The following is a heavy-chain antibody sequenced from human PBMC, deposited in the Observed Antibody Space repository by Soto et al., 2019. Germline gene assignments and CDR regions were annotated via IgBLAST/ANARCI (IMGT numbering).Heavy chain of an antibody. CDR2: IYHSGST. Sequence: SETLSLTCAVSGGSISSSNWWSWVRQPPGKGLEWIGEIYHSGSTNYNPSLKSRVTISVDKSKNQFSLKLSSVTAADTAVYYCARGRWLRRGYYYGMDVWGQGTTVTVS. D-gene: IGHD5-12*01. J-gene: IGHJ6*02. CDR3: ARGRWLRRGYYYGMDV. V-gene: IGHV4-4*02. CDR1: GGSISSSNW.